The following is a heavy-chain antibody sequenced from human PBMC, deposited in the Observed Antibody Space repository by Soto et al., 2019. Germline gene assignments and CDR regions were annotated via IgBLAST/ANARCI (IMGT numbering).Heavy chain of an antibody. Sequence: QVQLVQSGAEVKKPGASVKVSCKASGYTFTSYAMHWVRQAPGQRLEWMGWINAGNGNTKYSQKFQDRVTITRDTSASTAYMELSSLRSEDTALYCCARGSPLFMGYWGQGTLVTVSS. CDR2: INAGNGNT. V-gene: IGHV1-3*01. D-gene: IGHD3-10*01. CDR3: ARGSPLFMGY. J-gene: IGHJ4*02. CDR1: GYTFTSYA.